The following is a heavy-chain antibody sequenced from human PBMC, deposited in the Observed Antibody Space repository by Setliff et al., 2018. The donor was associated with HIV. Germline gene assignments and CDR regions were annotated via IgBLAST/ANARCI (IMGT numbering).Heavy chain of an antibody. J-gene: IGHJ4*02. D-gene: IGHD4-17*01. CDR2: ISSSSSYI. CDR1: GVTFSSYS. V-gene: IGHV3-21*01. Sequence: GGSLRLSCAASGVTFSSYSMNWVRQAPGKGLEWVSSISSSSSYINYADSVKGRFTISRDNPKNSLYLQMNSLRAEDTAVYYCARGLDYGNYVRYFDYWGQGTLVTVSS. CDR3: ARGLDYGNYVRYFDY.